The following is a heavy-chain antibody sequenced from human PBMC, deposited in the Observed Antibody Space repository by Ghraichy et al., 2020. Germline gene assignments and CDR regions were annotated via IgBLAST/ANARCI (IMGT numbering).Heavy chain of an antibody. D-gene: IGHD6-19*01. CDR3: ARDQKRSAIAVGTWYYGMDV. Sequence: SQTLSLTCTVSGGSISSGGYYWSWIRQHPGKGLEWIGYIYYSGSTYYNPSLKSRVTISVDTSKNQFSLKLSSVTAADTAVYYCARDQKRSAIAVGTWYYGMDVWGQGTTVTVSS. V-gene: IGHV4-31*03. CDR2: IYYSGST. CDR1: GGSISSGGYY. J-gene: IGHJ6*02.